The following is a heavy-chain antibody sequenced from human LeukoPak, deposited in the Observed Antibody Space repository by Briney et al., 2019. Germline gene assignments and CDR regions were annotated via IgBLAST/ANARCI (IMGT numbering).Heavy chain of an antibody. D-gene: IGHD1-26*01. Sequence: SETLSLTCTVSGGSISSYYWSWIRQPPGKGLEWIGEINHSGSTNYNPSLKSRVTISVDTSKNQFSLKLSSVTAADTAVYYCARLVYSGGDPWGQGTLVTVSS. CDR2: INHSGST. J-gene: IGHJ5*02. CDR1: GGSISSYY. V-gene: IGHV4-34*01. CDR3: ARLVYSGGDP.